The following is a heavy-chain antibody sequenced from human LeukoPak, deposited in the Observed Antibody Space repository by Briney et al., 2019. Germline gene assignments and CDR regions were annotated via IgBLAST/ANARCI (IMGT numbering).Heavy chain of an antibody. Sequence: SETLSLTCTVSGGSISSGGYYWSWIRQHPGKGLEWIGYIYYSGSTYYNPSLKSRVTISVDTSKNQFSLKLSSVTAADTAVYYCARAGSEATSFDYWGQGTLVTVSS. V-gene: IGHV4-31*03. J-gene: IGHJ4*02. D-gene: IGHD5-12*01. CDR1: GGSISSGGYY. CDR3: ARAGSEATSFDY. CDR2: IYYSGST.